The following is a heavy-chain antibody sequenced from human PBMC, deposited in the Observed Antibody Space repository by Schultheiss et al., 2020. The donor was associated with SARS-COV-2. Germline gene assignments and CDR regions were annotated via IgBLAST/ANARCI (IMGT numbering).Heavy chain of an antibody. D-gene: IGHD4-17*01. CDR2: IYYSGST. CDR3: ARDYGPYDYGDYGFDYYYGMDV. Sequence: SETLSLTCAVYGGSISSGGYYWSWIRQHPGKGLEWIGYIYYSGSTYYNPSLKSRVTISVDTSKNQFSLKLSSVTAADTAVYYCARDYGPYDYGDYGFDYYYGMDVWGQGTTVTVSS. V-gene: IGHV4-31*11. J-gene: IGHJ6*02. CDR1: GGSISSGGYY.